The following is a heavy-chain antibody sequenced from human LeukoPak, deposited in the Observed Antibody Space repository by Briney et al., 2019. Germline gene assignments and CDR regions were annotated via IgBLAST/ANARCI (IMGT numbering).Heavy chain of an antibody. CDR2: IWHDATNQ. Sequence: GGSLRLSCAASGFTFSTYGMHWVRQAPGKGLEWVAIIWHDATNQYYADSVKGRFTISRDNSKNTLYLQLNSRRAEDTAMYYCARDFSVGWVDYWGQGTLVTVSS. J-gene: IGHJ4*02. CDR3: ARDFSVGWVDY. CDR1: GFTFSTYG. D-gene: IGHD6-19*01. V-gene: IGHV3-33*01.